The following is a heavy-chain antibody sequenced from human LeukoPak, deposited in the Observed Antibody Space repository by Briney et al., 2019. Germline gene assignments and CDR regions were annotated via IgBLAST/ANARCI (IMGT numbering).Heavy chain of an antibody. J-gene: IGHJ4*02. CDR1: GGSITSYY. Sequence: PSETLSLTCTVSGGSITSYYWSWIWQPPGKGLEWIGSIYYSGSTNYNPSLKSRVTISVDTSKNQFSLKLSSVTAADTALYYCARENGYRYDYWGQGTLVTVSS. V-gene: IGHV4-59*01. D-gene: IGHD5-18*01. CDR2: IYYSGST. CDR3: ARENGYRYDY.